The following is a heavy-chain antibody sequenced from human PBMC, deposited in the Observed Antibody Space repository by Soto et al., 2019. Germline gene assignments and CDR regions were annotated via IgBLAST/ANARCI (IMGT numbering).Heavy chain of an antibody. Sequence: EEQLVESGGGLVKPGGSLRLSCAASGFTFSDAWMNWVRQAPGKGLEWVGRIKSKTDGGTTDYAAPVKGRFTISRDDSTDTLCLRVNGLETEDTAVYLCTTFLYSYCNSANYLWDFWGQGTLVTVSS. J-gene: IGHJ4*02. CDR3: TTFLYSYCNSANYLWDF. CDR1: GFTFSDAW. CDR2: IKSKTDGGTT. V-gene: IGHV3-15*07. D-gene: IGHD2-2*01.